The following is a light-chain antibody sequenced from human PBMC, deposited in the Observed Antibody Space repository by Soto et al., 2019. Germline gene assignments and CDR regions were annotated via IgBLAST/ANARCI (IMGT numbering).Light chain of an antibody. CDR2: ENN. CDR1: NSNIGNNY. V-gene: IGLV1-51*02. CDR3: GTWDSSLTTGV. J-gene: IGLJ2*01. Sequence: SVLTQPPSVSAAPGQKVTISCSGTNSNIGNNYVSWYQQLPGTAPKLLIYENNKRPSGIPDRFSGSKSGTSATLGITGLQTGDEADYYCGTWDSSLTTGVFGGGTKLTVL.